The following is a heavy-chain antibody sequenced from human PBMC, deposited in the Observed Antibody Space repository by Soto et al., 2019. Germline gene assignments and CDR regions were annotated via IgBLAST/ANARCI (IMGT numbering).Heavy chain of an antibody. V-gene: IGHV4-34*01. Sequence: SETLSLTCAVYGGSFSGYCWSWFRQPPGKGLEWIGGINHSGSTNYNPSLKSRVTISVDTSKNQFSLKLSSVTAADTAVYYCAREGSYYYGSGRLRWGQGTLVT. CDR2: INHSGST. CDR3: AREGSYYYGSGRLR. CDR1: GGSFSGYC. D-gene: IGHD3-10*01. J-gene: IGHJ4*02.